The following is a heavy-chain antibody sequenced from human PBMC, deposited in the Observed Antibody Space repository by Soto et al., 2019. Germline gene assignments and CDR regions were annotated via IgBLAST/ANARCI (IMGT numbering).Heavy chain of an antibody. D-gene: IGHD5-18*01. Sequence: QVQLQQWGAGLLKPSETLSLTCAVYGGSFSGYYWSWFRQPPGKGLEWIGEINHSGSTNYNPSLKSRVTISVDTSKNQFSLKLSSVTAADTAVYYCARANSYGGDAFDIWGQGTMVTVSS. CDR1: GGSFSGYY. J-gene: IGHJ3*02. CDR3: ARANSYGGDAFDI. V-gene: IGHV4-34*01. CDR2: INHSGST.